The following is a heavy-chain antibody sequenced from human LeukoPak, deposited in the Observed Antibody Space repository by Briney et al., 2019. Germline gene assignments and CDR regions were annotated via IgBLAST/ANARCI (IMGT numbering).Heavy chain of an antibody. Sequence: GGSLRLSCTASGFSFSSSTMHWVRQAPGKGLEYVSGIISHGGNPPSTNSAKGRFTISRANPKKTLYLQMRSLRPDDMAVYYCARVNMGATVSDYYYYYMDGWGKGTTVTVSS. CDR3: ARVNMGATVSDYYYYYMDG. CDR1: GFSFSSST. D-gene: IGHD1-26*01. CDR2: IISHGGNP. J-gene: IGHJ6*03. V-gene: IGHV3-64*01.